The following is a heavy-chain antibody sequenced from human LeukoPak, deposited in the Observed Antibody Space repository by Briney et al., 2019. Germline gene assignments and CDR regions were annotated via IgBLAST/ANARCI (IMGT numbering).Heavy chain of an antibody. CDR2: INHSGST. V-gene: IGHV4-34*01. Sequence: RASETLSHTCAVYGGSFSGYYWSWIRQPPGKGLEWIGEINHSGSTNYNPSLKSRVTISVDTSKNQFSLKLSSVTAADTAVYYCARHESRVEAPPYDYWGQGTLVTVSS. J-gene: IGHJ4*02. CDR3: ARHESRVEAPPYDY. D-gene: IGHD5-24*01. CDR1: GGSFSGYY.